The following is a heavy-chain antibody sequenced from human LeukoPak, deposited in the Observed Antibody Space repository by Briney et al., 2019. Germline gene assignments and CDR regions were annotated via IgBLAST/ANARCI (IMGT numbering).Heavy chain of an antibody. CDR1: GGSISSGSYY. CDR3: ARDLSNFWSGYRPGPSLWGAFDI. Sequence: PSETLSLTCTVSGGSISSGSYYWSWIRQPAGKGLEWIGRIYTSGSTNYNPSLKSRVTISVDTSKNQFSLKLSSVTAADTAVYYCARDLSNFWSGYRPGPSLWGAFDIWGQGTMVTVSS. D-gene: IGHD3-3*01. J-gene: IGHJ3*02. V-gene: IGHV4-61*02. CDR2: IYTSGST.